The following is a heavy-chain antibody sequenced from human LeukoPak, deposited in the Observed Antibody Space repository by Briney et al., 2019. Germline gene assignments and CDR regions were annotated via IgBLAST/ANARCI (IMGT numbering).Heavy chain of an antibody. Sequence: SETLSLTCTVSGYSISSGYYWGWIRQPPGKGLEWIGSIYRSGSTYYNPSLKSRVTISVDTSKNQFSLKLSSVTAADTAVYYCARVTGIAVAGTYYWGQGTLVTVSS. J-gene: IGHJ4*02. CDR2: IYRSGST. CDR3: ARVTGIAVAGTYY. V-gene: IGHV4-38-2*02. D-gene: IGHD6-19*01. CDR1: GYSISSGYY.